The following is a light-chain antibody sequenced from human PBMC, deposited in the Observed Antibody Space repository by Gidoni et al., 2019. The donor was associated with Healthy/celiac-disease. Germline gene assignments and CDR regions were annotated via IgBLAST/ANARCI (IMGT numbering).Light chain of an antibody. J-gene: IGKJ2*01. V-gene: IGKV3-15*01. Sequence: EIVMTQSPATLSVSPGERATLSCSASQSVSSNLAWYQQKPGQAPRLLIYGASTRATGIPARFSGSGSGTEFTLTISSLQSEDFAVYYCQQYNSWPLYTFGQGTKLEIK. CDR1: QSVSSN. CDR3: QQYNSWPLYT. CDR2: GAS.